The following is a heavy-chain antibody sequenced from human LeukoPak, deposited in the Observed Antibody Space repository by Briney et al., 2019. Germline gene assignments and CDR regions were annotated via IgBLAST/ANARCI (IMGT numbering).Heavy chain of an antibody. CDR1: GFTFSNYA. J-gene: IGHJ4*02. CDR3: VIWGDYDVLTGYYVPDY. D-gene: IGHD3-9*01. Sequence: GASLRLSCVASGFTFSNYAMSWVRQAPGKGLEWVSAITGSGTSTYYADSLKGRFTTSRDNSKNTVFLQMNSLRHEDTAIYYCVIWGDYDVLTGYYVPDYWGQGTLVTVSS. CDR2: ITGSGTST. V-gene: IGHV3-23*01.